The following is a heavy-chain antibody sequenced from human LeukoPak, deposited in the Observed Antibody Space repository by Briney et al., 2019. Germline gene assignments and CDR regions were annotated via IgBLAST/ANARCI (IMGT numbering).Heavy chain of an antibody. Sequence: PGGSLRLSCVVSGFTVSTNYMSWVRQAPGTGLEWVSVIYSGGSTYYADSVKGRFTISRHNSKNTLPLQMNSLIAEDTSVYYWARQSMGFDYWGQGTLVTASS. V-gene: IGHV3-53*01. CDR1: GFTVSTNY. CDR3: ARQSMGFDY. D-gene: IGHD2-8*01. CDR2: IYSGGST. J-gene: IGHJ4*02.